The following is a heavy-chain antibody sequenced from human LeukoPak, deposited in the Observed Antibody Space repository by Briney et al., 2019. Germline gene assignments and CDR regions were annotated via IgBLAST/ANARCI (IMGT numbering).Heavy chain of an antibody. D-gene: IGHD1-26*01. J-gene: IGHJ4*02. Sequence: PSETLSLTCTVSGGSISSSSYYWAWIRQPPGKGLEWIGSIYYSGSTYYNPSLKSRVTISVDTSKNQFSLKLSSVTAADTAVYYCARLRVGATPVYWGQGTLVTVSS. CDR1: GGSISSSSYY. CDR2: IYYSGST. CDR3: ARLRVGATPVY. V-gene: IGHV4-39*01.